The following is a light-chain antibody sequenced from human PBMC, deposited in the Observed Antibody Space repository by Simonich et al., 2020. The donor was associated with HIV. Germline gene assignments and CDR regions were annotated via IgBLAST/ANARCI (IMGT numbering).Light chain of an antibody. CDR1: NSNIGSNT. CDR3: CSYAGSSTYV. CDR2: RNN. Sequence: QSVLTQPPSASGTPGQRVTISCSGSNSNIGSNTVNWYQQLPGTAPKLLIYRNNRRPSGVPDRFSGSKSGTSASLAIGGLQSEDEADYYCCSYAGSSTYVFGTGTQVIVL. V-gene: IGLV1-44*01. J-gene: IGLJ1*01.